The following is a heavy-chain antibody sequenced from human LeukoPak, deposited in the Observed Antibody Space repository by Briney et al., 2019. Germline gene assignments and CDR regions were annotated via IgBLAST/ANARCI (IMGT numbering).Heavy chain of an antibody. J-gene: IGHJ4*02. CDR1: GYTFTSYG. CDR3: AREGPAGDDFDY. CDR2: ISAYNGNT. D-gene: IGHD3-10*01. V-gene: IGHV1-18*01. Sequence: ASVEVSCKASGYTFTSYGISWVRQAPGQGLEWMGWISAYNGNTNYAQKLQGRVTMTRDTSISTAYMELSRLRSDDTAVYYCAREGPAGDDFDYWGQGTLVTVSS.